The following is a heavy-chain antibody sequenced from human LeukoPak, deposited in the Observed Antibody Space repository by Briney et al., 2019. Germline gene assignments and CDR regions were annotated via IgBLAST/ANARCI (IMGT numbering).Heavy chain of an antibody. Sequence: GGSLRLSCAASGFTFSSYWMHWVRQAPGKGLVWVSRINSDGSSTSYADSVKGRFTISRDNAKNTLYLQMNSLRAEDTAVYYCASSVEMATMGVYWGQGNLVTVSS. CDR2: INSDGSST. V-gene: IGHV3-74*01. CDR3: ASSVEMATMGVY. CDR1: GFTFSSYW. J-gene: IGHJ4*02. D-gene: IGHD5-24*01.